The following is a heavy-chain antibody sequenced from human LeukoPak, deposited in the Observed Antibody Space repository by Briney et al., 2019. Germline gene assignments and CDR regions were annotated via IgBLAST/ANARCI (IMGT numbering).Heavy chain of an antibody. CDR1: GYPFTGYY. J-gene: IGHJ4*02. V-gene: IGHV1-2*02. Sequence: ASVKVSCKASGYPFTGYYLHWVRQAPGQGLEWMGWINPNSGFTNYAEKFQGRVTMTRDTSISTAYMELSRLRSDDTAVYYCARLADCSSSSCRSFDYWGQGTLVTVSS. CDR3: ARLADCSSSSCRSFDY. CDR2: INPNSGFT. D-gene: IGHD2-2*01.